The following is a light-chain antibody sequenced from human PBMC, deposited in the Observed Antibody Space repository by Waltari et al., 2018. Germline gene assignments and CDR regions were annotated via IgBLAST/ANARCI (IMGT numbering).Light chain of an antibody. J-gene: IGKJ2*01. Sequence: DMQMKQSPSSLSASVGDRITISCRASQNINTYINWYQHKPGKAPKLLIYAAINLQSGVPARFRGSGSGTDFSLTISSLQPEDSATYYCQQTYSTSLFGQGTKLEIK. CDR1: QNINTY. CDR3: QQTYSTSL. V-gene: IGKV1-39*01. CDR2: AAI.